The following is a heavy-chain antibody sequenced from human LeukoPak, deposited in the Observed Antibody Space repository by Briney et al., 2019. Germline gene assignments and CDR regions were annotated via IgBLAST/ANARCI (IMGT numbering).Heavy chain of an antibody. V-gene: IGHV3-23*01. CDR2: ISGSGGST. Sequence: GGSLRLSCAASGFTFSSYAMSWVRQAPGKGLEWVSGISGSGGSTYYADSVKGRFTISRDNAKNSLYLQMNSLRAEDTAVYYCARDHSYGYSWFDYWGQGTLVTVSS. CDR1: GFTFSSYA. D-gene: IGHD5-18*01. J-gene: IGHJ4*02. CDR3: ARDHSYGYSWFDY.